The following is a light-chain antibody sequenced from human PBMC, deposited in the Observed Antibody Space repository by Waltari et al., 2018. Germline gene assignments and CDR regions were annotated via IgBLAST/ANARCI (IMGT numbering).Light chain of an antibody. CDR3: QQYYSTPHT. V-gene: IGKV3-15*01. J-gene: IGKJ2*01. Sequence: EIVMTQSPATLSVSPGESATLSCRASQSIGSNLAWYQQKPGQAPRLLIYDATTRDTDIAARFSGSGSGTEFTLTISSLQSEDFAVYFCQQYYSTPHTFGQGTKLEIK. CDR1: QSIGSN. CDR2: DAT.